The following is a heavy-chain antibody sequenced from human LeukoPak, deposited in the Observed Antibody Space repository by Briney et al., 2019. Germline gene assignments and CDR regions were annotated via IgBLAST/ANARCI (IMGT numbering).Heavy chain of an antibody. CDR1: GGSISSGSYY. D-gene: IGHD3-22*01. CDR2: IYTSGST. CDR3: AIDYYDSSGHGDY. V-gene: IGHV4-61*02. Sequence: SDTLSLTCTVSGGSISSGSYYWSWIRQPAGKGLEWIGRIYTSGSTNYNPSPKSRVTISVDTSKNQFSLKLSSVTAADTAVYYCAIDYYDSSGHGDYWGQGTLVTVSS. J-gene: IGHJ4*02.